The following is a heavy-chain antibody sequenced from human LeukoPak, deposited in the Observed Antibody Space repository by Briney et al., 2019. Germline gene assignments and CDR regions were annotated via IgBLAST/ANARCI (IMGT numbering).Heavy chain of an antibody. J-gene: IGHJ4*02. CDR2: ISAYNGNT. CDR3: ARVCLVRGVIMCFDY. CDR1: GYTFTSYG. V-gene: IGHV1-18*01. Sequence: ASVKVSCKASGYTFTSYGISWVRQAPGQGLEWMGRISAYNGNTNYAQKLQGRVTMTTDTSTSTAYMELRSLRSDDTAVYYCARVCLVRGVIMCFDYWGQGTLVTVSS. D-gene: IGHD3-10*01.